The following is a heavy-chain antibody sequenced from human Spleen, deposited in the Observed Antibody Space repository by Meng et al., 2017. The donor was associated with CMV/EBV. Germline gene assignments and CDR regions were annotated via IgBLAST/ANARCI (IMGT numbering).Heavy chain of an antibody. CDR1: GYSFTSRG. CDR2: IIPLFVTP. V-gene: IGHV1-69*13. D-gene: IGHD3-22*01. Sequence: SVKVSCKASGYSFTSRGISWVRQAPGQGLEWMGGIIPLFVTPHYAQKFQGRVTITADESTNTAYMGLSSLRSDDTAVYYCARGKRFSSGRDHYYGMDVWGQGTTVTVSS. J-gene: IGHJ6*02. CDR3: ARGKRFSSGRDHYYGMDV.